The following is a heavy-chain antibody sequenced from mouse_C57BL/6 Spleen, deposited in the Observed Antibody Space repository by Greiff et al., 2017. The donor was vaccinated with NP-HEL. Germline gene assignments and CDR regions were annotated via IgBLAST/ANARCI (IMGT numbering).Heavy chain of an antibody. Sequence: VQLKESGGDLVKPGGSLKLSCAASGFTFSSYGMSWVRQTPDKRLEWVATISSGGSYTYYPDSVKGRFTISRDNAKNTLYLQMSSLKSEDTAMYYCARHGDYDSPMDYWGQGTSVTGSS. CDR3: ARHGDYDSPMDY. CDR2: ISSGGSYT. CDR1: GFTFSSYG. V-gene: IGHV5-6*01. J-gene: IGHJ4*01. D-gene: IGHD2-4*01.